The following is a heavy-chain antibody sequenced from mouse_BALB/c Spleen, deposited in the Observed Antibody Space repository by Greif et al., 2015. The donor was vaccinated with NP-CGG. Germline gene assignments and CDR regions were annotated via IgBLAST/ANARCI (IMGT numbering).Heavy chain of an antibody. CDR3: VSDYDGVFAY. Sequence: EVQVVESGGGLVQPKGSLKLSCAASGFTFNTYAMNWVRQAPGKGLEWVARIRSKSNNYATYYADSVKDRFTISRDDSQSKLYLQMNNLKTEGTARYYCVSDYDGVFAYWGQGTLVTVSA. J-gene: IGHJ3*01. CDR2: IRSKSNNYAT. CDR1: GFTFNTYA. D-gene: IGHD2-12*01. V-gene: IGHV10-1*02.